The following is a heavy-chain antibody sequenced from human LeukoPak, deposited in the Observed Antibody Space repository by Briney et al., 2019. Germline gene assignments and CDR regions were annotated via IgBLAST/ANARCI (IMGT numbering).Heavy chain of an antibody. CDR2: VSHSGDNT. CDR1: GFTFSDYA. CDR3: ARTTTHCYRSLSRPGREDY. D-gene: IGHD3-16*02. V-gene: IGHV3-23*01. Sequence: GGSLRLSCAASGFTFSDYAMTWVRQAPGKGLDCVSAVSHSGDNTYYADSVKGRFTISRDNSDNTLYLQMNSLRVEDTAVYYCARTTTHCYRSLSRPGREDYWGQGTLVAVSS. J-gene: IGHJ4*02.